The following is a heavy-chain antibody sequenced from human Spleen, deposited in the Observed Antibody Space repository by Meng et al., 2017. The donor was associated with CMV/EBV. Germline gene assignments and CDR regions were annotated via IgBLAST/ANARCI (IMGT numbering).Heavy chain of an antibody. D-gene: IGHD5-18*01. CDR2: IYYSGST. J-gene: IGHJ6*02. CDR3: ARLRYSYGPRVMDV. Sequence: SETLSLTCTVSGGSISSSSYYWGWIRQPPGKGLEWIGYIYYSGSTNYNPSLKSRVTISVDTSKNQFSLNLSSVTAADTAVYYCARLRYSYGPRVMDVWGQGTTVTVSS. V-gene: IGHV4-61*05. CDR1: GGSISSSSYY.